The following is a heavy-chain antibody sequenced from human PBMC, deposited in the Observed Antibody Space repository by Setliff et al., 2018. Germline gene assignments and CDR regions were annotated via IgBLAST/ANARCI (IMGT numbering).Heavy chain of an antibody. V-gene: IGHV4-61*09. J-gene: IGHJ6*03. CDR3: ARQPYSTTYYYYYYYMDV. CDR2: IFSKGST. D-gene: IGHD6-13*01. CDR1: GGSISSGNYY. Sequence: PSETLSLTCTVSGGSISSGNYYWSWIRQPAGKAPEWIGHIFSKGSTNNNPSLKSRVTMSIDTSKNQFSLNLNSVTASDTAVYYCARQPYSTTYYYYYYYMDVWGKGTTVTVSS.